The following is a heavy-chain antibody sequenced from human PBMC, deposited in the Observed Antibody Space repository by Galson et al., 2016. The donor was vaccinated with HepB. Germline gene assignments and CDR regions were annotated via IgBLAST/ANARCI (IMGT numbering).Heavy chain of an antibody. Sequence: SLRLSCAASGFTFSNYGMHWVRQAPGKGLEWVAVIRYDGSKKYYADSVKGRFTISRDNSENTLYLQMASLRAEDTALYYCAREDQYYYFYGLDVWGQGTTVTVSS. V-gene: IGHV3-33*01. J-gene: IGHJ6*02. CDR2: IRYDGSKK. CDR1: GFTFSNYG. CDR3: AREDQYYYFYGLDV.